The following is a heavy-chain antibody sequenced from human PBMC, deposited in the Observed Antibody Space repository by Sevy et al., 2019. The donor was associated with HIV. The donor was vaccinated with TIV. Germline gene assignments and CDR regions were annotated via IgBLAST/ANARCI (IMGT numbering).Heavy chain of an antibody. CDR2: IYYSGST. V-gene: IGHV4-30-4*01. CDR1: GGSISSGDYY. Sequence: SETLSLTCTVSGGSISSGDYYWSWIRQPPGKGLEWIGYIYYSGSTCCNPSLKSRVTISLDTSRTQFSLKLSSVTAADTAIYYSASADYYNGKFDPWGQGTLVTVSS. J-gene: IGHJ5*02. D-gene: IGHD3-10*01. CDR3: ASADYYNGKFDP.